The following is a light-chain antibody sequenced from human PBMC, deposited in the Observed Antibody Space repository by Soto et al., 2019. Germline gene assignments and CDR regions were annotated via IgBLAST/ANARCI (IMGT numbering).Light chain of an antibody. J-gene: IGKJ1*01. CDR3: QQYSRAPLT. CDR1: QSIDNNY. CDR2: GAS. Sequence: EIVLTHSPGTLSLSPGERATLSCRASQSIDNNYLAWYQQKPGQAPRLVIYGASTRATDIPDRFSASGSGTDFTLTISRLEPEEFAVYYCQQYSRAPLTFGQGTKVDIK. V-gene: IGKV3-20*01.